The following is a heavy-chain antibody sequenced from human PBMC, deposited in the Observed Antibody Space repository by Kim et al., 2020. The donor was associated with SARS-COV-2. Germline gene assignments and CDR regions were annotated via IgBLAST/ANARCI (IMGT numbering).Heavy chain of an antibody. CDR3: ARDPGWSRAIDY. Sequence: YADTVKGRFTISSDNSKNTLYLQMNSLRAEDTAVYYCARDPGWSRAIDYWGQGTLVTVSS. V-gene: IGHV3-30*01. D-gene: IGHD1-1*01. J-gene: IGHJ4*02.